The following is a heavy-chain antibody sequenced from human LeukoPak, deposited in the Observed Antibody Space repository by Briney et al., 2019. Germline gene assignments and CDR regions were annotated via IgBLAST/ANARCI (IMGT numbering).Heavy chain of an antibody. CDR3: AKRGVDFVVVVAATSFDS. CDR2: IRGSGAST. CDR1: GFTFSSYA. Sequence: GGSLRLSCAASGFTFSSYAMRWVRQAPGKGLEWVSAIRGSGASTYYADSVKGRFTISRDNSKNTLYLQMSSLRAEDTAVFYCAKRGVDFVVVVAATSFDSWGQGTLVTVSS. D-gene: IGHD2-15*01. V-gene: IGHV3-23*01. J-gene: IGHJ4*02.